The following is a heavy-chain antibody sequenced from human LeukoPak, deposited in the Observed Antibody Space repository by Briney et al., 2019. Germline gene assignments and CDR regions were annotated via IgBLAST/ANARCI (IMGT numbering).Heavy chain of an antibody. D-gene: IGHD1-26*01. J-gene: IGHJ4*02. CDR3: ARYSGSYYGFDY. V-gene: IGHV1-2*02. Sequence: ASVKVSCKASGYTFTGYYMHWVRQAPGQGLEWMGWINPNSGGTNYAQKLQGRVTMTTDTSTSTAYMELRSLRSDDTAVYYCARYSGSYYGFDYWGQGTLVTVSS. CDR2: INPNSGGT. CDR1: GYTFTGYY.